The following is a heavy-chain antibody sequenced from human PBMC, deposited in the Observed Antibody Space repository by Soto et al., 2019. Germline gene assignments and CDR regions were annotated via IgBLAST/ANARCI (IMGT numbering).Heavy chain of an antibody. J-gene: IGHJ5*02. D-gene: IGHD2-21*02. CDR2: ITSDGKSK. CDR1: GFNFTNHW. V-gene: IGHV3-74*01. Sequence: VGSLRLSCAASGFNFTNHWMHWVRQAPGKGLVWVSRITSDGKSKAYAESVKGRFAISRDNAKNTVYLQMNGLTVEDTAVYYCARESGDWPLNWFDPWGQGTLVPVSS. CDR3: ARESGDWPLNWFDP.